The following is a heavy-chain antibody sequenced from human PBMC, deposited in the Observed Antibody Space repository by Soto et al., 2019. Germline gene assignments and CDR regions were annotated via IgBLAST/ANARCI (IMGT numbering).Heavy chain of an antibody. CDR1: GFTFSSYA. J-gene: IGHJ6*02. V-gene: IGHV3-23*01. Sequence: QPEGSLRLSCSASGFTFSSYAMSWVRQAPGKGLEWVSAISGSGGSTYYADSVKGRFTISRDNSKNTLYLQMNSLRAEATAVYHCAKDPLSAGSSSLNRKDHYGMYVFCLEATVTIS. D-gene: IGHD6-13*01. CDR2: ISGSGGST. CDR3: AKDPLSAGSSSLNRKDHYGMYV.